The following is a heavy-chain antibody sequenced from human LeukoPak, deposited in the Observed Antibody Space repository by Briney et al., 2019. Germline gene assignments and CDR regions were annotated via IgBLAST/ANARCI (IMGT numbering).Heavy chain of an antibody. CDR1: GGSIRSDDSY. J-gene: IGHJ4*02. V-gene: IGHV4-61*02. D-gene: IGHD4-11*01. Sequence: SETLSLTCTVSGGSIRSDDSYWSWIRQTPGKGLEWIGRIYTSGSTNYNPSLKSRVTMSVDTSKNQFSLKLSSVTAADTAVYYCGGGRGNYDYWGQGTLVTVSS. CDR3: GGGRGNYDY. CDR2: IYTSGST.